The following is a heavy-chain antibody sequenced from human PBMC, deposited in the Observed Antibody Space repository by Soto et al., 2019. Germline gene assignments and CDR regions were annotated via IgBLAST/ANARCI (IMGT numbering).Heavy chain of an antibody. CDR1: GFTFSGSA. Sequence: EVQLVESGGGLVQPGGSLKLSCAASGFTFSGSAMHWVRQASGKGLEWVGRIRSKANSYATAYAASVKGRFTISRDDSKNTAYLQMNSLKTEDTAVSYCTGRIAAAGRSLDYWGQGTLVTVSS. V-gene: IGHV3-73*02. J-gene: IGHJ4*02. D-gene: IGHD6-13*01. CDR3: TGRIAAAGRSLDY. CDR2: IRSKANSYAT.